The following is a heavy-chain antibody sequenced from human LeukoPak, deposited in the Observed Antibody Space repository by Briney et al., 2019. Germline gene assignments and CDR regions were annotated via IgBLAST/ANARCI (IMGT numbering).Heavy chain of an antibody. CDR3: ATARVDYGMPV. D-gene: IGHD3-10*01. CDR2: IPSHGSYQ. CDR1: GFTFSSSG. V-gene: IGHV3-30*03. J-gene: IGHJ6*02. Sequence: SGGSLRLSCAASGFTFSSSGIHWVRQAPGKGLEWVAVIPSHGSYQYYADSVKGRFTISRDNSKNTLYLQMSSLRVEDTAVYHCATARVDYGMPVWGQGTTVTVSS.